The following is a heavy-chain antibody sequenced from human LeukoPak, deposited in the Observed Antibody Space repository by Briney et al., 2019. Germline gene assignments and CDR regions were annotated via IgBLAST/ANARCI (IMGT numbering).Heavy chain of an antibody. J-gene: IGHJ4*02. Sequence: ASVKVSCKASGYTFTGYYMHWVRQAPGQGLEWRGWINPNSGGTNYAQKFQGRVTMTTDTSISTAYMELRRLRSDDTAVYYCARENPGGSWYNWGQGTLVAASS. V-gene: IGHV1-2*02. D-gene: IGHD6-13*01. CDR1: GYTFTGYY. CDR3: ARENPGGSWYN. CDR2: INPNSGGT.